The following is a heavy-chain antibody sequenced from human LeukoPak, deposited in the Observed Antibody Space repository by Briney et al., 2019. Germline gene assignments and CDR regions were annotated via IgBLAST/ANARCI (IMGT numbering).Heavy chain of an antibody. CDR2: ISYDGSNK. Sequence: PGGSLRLSCAASGFTFSSYAMHWVRQAPGKGLEWVAVISYDGSNKYYADSVKGRFTISRDNAKNSLYLQMNSLRAEDTAVYYCARGSCSSTSCYFLGGAMGDYWGQGTLVTVSS. CDR1: GFTFSSYA. D-gene: IGHD2-2*01. J-gene: IGHJ4*02. V-gene: IGHV3-30*04. CDR3: ARGSCSSTSCYFLGGAMGDY.